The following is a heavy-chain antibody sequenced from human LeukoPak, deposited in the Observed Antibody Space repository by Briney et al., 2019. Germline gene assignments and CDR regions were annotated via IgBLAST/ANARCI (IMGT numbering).Heavy chain of an antibody. Sequence: EASVKVSCKTSGYTFTSYVIHWVRQAPGQRLEGMGWINAGNGNTKYSQKFQDRVTITRDTSATTAYMELSSLRSEDTAVYYCARSAVGNLALDYWGQGTLVTVSS. CDR2: INAGNGNT. J-gene: IGHJ4*02. V-gene: IGHV1-3*01. CDR3: ARSAVGNLALDY. CDR1: GYTFTSYV. D-gene: IGHD6-13*01.